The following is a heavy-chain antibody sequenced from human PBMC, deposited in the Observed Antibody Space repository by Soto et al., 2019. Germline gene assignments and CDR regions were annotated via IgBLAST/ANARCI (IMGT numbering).Heavy chain of an antibody. D-gene: IGHD1-7*01. CDR2: IYRTGST. V-gene: IGHV4-4*02. J-gene: IGHJ4*02. CDR1: GGSFTSNNW. CDR3: ASRDPGTSADY. Sequence: SETLSLTCAVSGGSFTSNNWWTWVRQPPGQGLEWIGEIYRTGSTNYNPSLKSRVTISLDKSENQFSLKVTSLTAADTAVYYCASRDPGTSADYWGQGTLVTVSS.